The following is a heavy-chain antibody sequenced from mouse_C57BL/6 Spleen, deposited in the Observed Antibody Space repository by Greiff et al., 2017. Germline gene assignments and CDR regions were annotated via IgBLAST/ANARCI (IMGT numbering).Heavy chain of an antibody. CDR3: ARYHFIYYYGSTPDY. CDR1: GYTFTDYT. CDR2: IYPRDGST. D-gene: IGHD1-1*01. V-gene: IGHV1-78*01. Sequence: VQLQQSDAELVKPGASVKISCKASGYTFTDYTIHWMKQRPEQGLEWIGYIYPRDGSTKYNEKFKGKATLTADKSSSTAYMQLNSLTSEDSAVYFCARYHFIYYYGSTPDYWGQGTTLTVSS. J-gene: IGHJ2*01.